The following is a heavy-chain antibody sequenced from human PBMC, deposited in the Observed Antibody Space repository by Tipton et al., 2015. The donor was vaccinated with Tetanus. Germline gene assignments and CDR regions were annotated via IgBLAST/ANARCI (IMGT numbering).Heavy chain of an antibody. Sequence: TLSLTCTVSGVSTADNSNYWGWIRQPPGKGLEWIGSIYFSGDTYSNPSLKSRVTMSVDTSRNQFSLRLSSVTAADTAVYYCARHNSGYFTFFDYWGQGTLVTVSS. D-gene: IGHD3-3*01. CDR1: GVSTADNSNY. CDR2: IYFSGDT. CDR3: ARHNSGYFTFFDY. J-gene: IGHJ4*02. V-gene: IGHV4-39*01.